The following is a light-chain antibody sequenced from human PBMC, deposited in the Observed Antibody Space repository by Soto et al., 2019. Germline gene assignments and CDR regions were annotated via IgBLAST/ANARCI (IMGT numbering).Light chain of an antibody. CDR3: AAWDYSLSGYWV. J-gene: IGLJ3*02. CDR2: RNN. Sequence: QSVLSQPPSASGTPGQRVTIYCSGSSSNIGRNYVYWYQQVPGTAPKLLIFRNNQRPSGVPDRFSGSKSGTSASLAISGLRSEDEADYFCAAWDYSLSGYWVFGGGTKVTVL. V-gene: IGLV1-47*01. CDR1: SSNIGRNY.